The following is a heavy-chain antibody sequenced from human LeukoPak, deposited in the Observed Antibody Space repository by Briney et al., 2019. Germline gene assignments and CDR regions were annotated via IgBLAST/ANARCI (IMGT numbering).Heavy chain of an antibody. J-gene: IGHJ3*02. Sequence: SETLSLTCTVSGGSISSSSYYWGWIRQPPGKGLEWIGSIYYSGSTNYNPSLKSRVTISVDTSKNQFSLKLSSVTAADTAVYYCARDESAFDIWGQGTMVTVSS. V-gene: IGHV4-39*07. CDR2: IYYSGST. CDR1: GGSISSSSYY. CDR3: ARDESAFDI.